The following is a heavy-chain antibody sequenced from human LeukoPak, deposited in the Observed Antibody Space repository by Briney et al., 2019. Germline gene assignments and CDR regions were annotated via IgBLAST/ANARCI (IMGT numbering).Heavy chain of an antibody. CDR2: IYYSGST. V-gene: IGHV4-59*08. CDR3: ARRHCSSTSCHYYMDV. CDR1: GGPISSYY. D-gene: IGHD2-2*01. Sequence: SETLSLTCTVSGGPISSYYWSWIRQPPGKGLEWIGYIYYSGSTNYNPSLKSRVTISVDTSKNQFSLKLSSVTAADTAVYYCARRHCSSTSCHYYMDVWGKGTTVTVSS. J-gene: IGHJ6*03.